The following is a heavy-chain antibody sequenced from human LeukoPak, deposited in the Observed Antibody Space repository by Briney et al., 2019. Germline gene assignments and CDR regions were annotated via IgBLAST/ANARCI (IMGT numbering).Heavy chain of an antibody. D-gene: IGHD2-15*01. CDR1: GGSISSSSYY. V-gene: IGHV4-39*07. Sequence: SETLSLTCTVSGGSISSSSYYWGWIRQPPGKGLEWIGSIYYSGSTYYNPSLKSRVTMSVDTSKNQFSLKLSSVTAADTAVYYCARDRAGVVFDYWGQGTLVTVSS. J-gene: IGHJ4*02. CDR2: IYYSGST. CDR3: ARDRAGVVFDY.